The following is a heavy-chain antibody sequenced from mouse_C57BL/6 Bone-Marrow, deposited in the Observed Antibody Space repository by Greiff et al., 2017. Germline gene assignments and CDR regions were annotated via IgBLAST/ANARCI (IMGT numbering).Heavy chain of an antibody. Sequence: QQSCKASGYTFTSYWMHWVKQRPGQGLEWIGEIDPSDSYTNYNQKFKGKSTLTVDKSSSTAYMQLSSLTSEDSAVYYCARGGLLYFDYWGQGTTLTVSS. CDR3: ARGGLLYFDY. CDR1: GYTFTSYW. D-gene: IGHD1-1*01. J-gene: IGHJ2*01. V-gene: IGHV1-69*01. CDR2: IDPSDSYT.